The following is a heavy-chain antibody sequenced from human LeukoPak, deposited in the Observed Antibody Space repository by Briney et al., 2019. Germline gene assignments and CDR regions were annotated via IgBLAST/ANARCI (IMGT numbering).Heavy chain of an antibody. CDR1: GGSFSGYY. Sequence: PSETLSLTCAVYGGSFSGYYWSWLRQPPGKGLEWIGEINHSGSTNYNPSLKSRVTISVDTSKNQFSLKLNSVTAADTAVYYCARGPRYCSGGSCYSSYFDYWGQGTLVTVSS. J-gene: IGHJ4*02. CDR2: INHSGST. D-gene: IGHD2-15*01. CDR3: ARGPRYCSGGSCYSSYFDY. V-gene: IGHV4-34*01.